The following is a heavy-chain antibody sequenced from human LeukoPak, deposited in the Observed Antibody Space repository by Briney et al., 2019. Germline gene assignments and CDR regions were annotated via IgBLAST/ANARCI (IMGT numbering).Heavy chain of an antibody. D-gene: IGHD3-3*01. J-gene: IGHJ5*02. CDR1: GGSFSGYY. V-gene: IGHV4-34*01. CDR2: INHSEST. CDR3: ARGQQYYDFWSGHNWFDP. Sequence: PSETLSLTCAVYGGSFSGYYWSWIRQPPGKGLEWIGEINHSESTNYNPSLKSRVTISVDTSKNQFSLKLSSVTAADTAVYYCARGQQYYDFWSGHNWFDPWGQGTLVTVSS.